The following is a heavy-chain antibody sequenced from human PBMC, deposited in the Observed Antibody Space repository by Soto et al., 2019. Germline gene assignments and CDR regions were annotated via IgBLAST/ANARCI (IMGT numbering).Heavy chain of an antibody. Sequence: SETLSLTCTVSGGSISSSSYYWGWIRQPPGKGLEWIGSIYYSGSTYYNPSLKSRVTISVDTSKNQFSLKLSSVTAAGTAVYYCARALEDIVATVGAFDIWGQGTMVTVSS. CDR3: ARALEDIVATVGAFDI. J-gene: IGHJ3*02. CDR2: IYYSGST. CDR1: GGSISSSSYY. V-gene: IGHV4-39*01. D-gene: IGHD5-12*01.